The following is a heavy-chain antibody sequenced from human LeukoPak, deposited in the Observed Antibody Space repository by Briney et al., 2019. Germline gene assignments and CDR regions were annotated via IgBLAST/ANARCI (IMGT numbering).Heavy chain of an antibody. V-gene: IGHV4-59*01. CDR2: FYNSGRS. CDR1: DDSISDYY. Sequence: PSETLSLTCTVSDDSISDYYRGWIRQPPGKGLEWIGYFYNSGRSTYNPSLKSRVTISADTSKNHFSLKLNSVTTADTAVYYCAREGGAAAGTSWFDPWGQGTLVTVSS. J-gene: IGHJ5*02. CDR3: AREGGAAAGTSWFDP. D-gene: IGHD6-13*01.